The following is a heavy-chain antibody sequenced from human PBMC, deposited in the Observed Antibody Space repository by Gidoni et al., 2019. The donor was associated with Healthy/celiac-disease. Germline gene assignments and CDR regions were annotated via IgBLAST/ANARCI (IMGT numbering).Heavy chain of an antibody. CDR3: AKDRDSSSSYYYGMDV. J-gene: IGHJ6*02. Sequence: EVQLLESGGGLVQPGGSLRLSCSAAGLTFSSYAMSWVRQAPGKGLEWVSAISGSGGSTYYADSVKGRFTISRDNSKNTLYLQMNSLRAEDTAVYYCAKDRDSSSSYYYGMDVWGQGTTVTVSS. D-gene: IGHD6-6*01. V-gene: IGHV3-23*01. CDR2: ISGSGGST. CDR1: GLTFSSYA.